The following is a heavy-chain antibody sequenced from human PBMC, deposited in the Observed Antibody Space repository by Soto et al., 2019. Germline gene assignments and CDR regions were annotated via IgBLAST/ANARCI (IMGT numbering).Heavy chain of an antibody. V-gene: IGHV1-2*02. J-gene: IGHJ6*02. CDR1: GYTFTGYY. D-gene: IGHD1-26*01. CDR3: AKGGAIVAAGTRVYLYNAMDV. Sequence: RASVKVSFKASGYTFTGYYVHWVRQAPGQGLECMGWINPNSGDTYLAQRFQGRVTMNRDTSIGTAYMELRGLTSDDTAEYYCAKGGAIVAAGTRVYLYNAMDVWGQGTTVTVSS. CDR2: INPNSGDT.